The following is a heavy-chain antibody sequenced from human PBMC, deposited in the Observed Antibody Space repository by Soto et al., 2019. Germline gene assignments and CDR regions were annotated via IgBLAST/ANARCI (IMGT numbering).Heavy chain of an antibody. V-gene: IGHV3-13*01. Sequence: GSLRLSCAASGFTFSSYDMHWVRQATGKGLEWVSAIGTAGDTYYPGSVKGRFTISRENAKNSLYLQMNSLRAGDTAVYYCARADDYGDYLDYWGQGTLVTVSS. D-gene: IGHD4-17*01. CDR1: GFTFSSYD. J-gene: IGHJ4*02. CDR2: IGTAGDT. CDR3: ARADDYGDYLDY.